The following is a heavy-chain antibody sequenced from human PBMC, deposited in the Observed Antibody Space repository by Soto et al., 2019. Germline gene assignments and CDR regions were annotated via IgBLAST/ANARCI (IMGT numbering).Heavy chain of an antibody. V-gene: IGHV3-30*18. CDR3: AKSARSVTATTRLGS. J-gene: IGHJ4*02. D-gene: IGHD1-20*01. Sequence: QVQLVESGGGVVQPGRSLRLSCEASGFTFSSHGMHWVRLAPDNGLEWVAVISYDGSFKYYADSVKGRFTISRDNSKNTLYLQMDSLRAEDTALYYCAKSARSVTATTRLGSWGQGTLVTVSS. CDR2: ISYDGSFK. CDR1: GFTFSSHG.